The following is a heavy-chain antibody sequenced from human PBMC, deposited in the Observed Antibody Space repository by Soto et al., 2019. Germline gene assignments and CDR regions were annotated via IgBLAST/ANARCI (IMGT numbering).Heavy chain of an antibody. CDR1: GITFSSYA. J-gene: IGHJ4*02. CDR2: ISGSGGIT. CDR3: AKDHGVSSSCLDY. D-gene: IGHD6-6*01. Sequence: HHGGSLRLSCAASGITFSSYAMSGVRQAPGKGLEWVSGISGSGGITYYANSVKGRFTISRDNSKNTLYLHMNSLRAEDTAAYYCAKDHGVSSSCLDYWGQGTLVTVS. V-gene: IGHV3-23*01.